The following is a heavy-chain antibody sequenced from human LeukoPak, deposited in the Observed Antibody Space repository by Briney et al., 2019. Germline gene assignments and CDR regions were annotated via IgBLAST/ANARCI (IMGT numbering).Heavy chain of an antibody. CDR1: GFTFSSFG. CDR2: IWYDASNK. V-gene: IGHV3-33*01. D-gene: IGHD1-7*01. J-gene: IGHJ5*02. CDR3: VRGVGVSRFNYLDP. Sequence: GGSLRLSCAASGFTFSSFGMHWVRQAPGKGLEWVAVIWYDASNKYYADSVKGRFTISRDNSKNTLYLQMNSLRDDDTAVYYCVRGVGVSRFNYLDPWGQGTLVIVSS.